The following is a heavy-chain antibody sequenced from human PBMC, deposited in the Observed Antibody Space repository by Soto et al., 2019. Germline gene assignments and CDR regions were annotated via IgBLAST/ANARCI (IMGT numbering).Heavy chain of an antibody. CDR2: ISYDGSNK. J-gene: IGHJ6*02. Sequence: GSLRLSCAASGFTFSSYAMHWVRQAPGKGLEWVAVISYDGSNKYYADSVKGRFTISRDNSKNTLYLQMNSLRAEDTAVYYCARALEDFDSSSPKDYYYYYGMDVWGQGTTVT. V-gene: IGHV3-30-3*01. CDR1: GFTFSSYA. D-gene: IGHD6-6*01. CDR3: ARALEDFDSSSPKDYYYYYGMDV.